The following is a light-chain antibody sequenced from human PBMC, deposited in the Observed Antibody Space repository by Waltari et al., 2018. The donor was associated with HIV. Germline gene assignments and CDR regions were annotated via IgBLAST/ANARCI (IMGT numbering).Light chain of an antibody. V-gene: IGKV1-5*03. CDR3: QQSNSYSYT. CDR1: QSISYW. CDR2: KAS. J-gene: IGKJ2*01. Sequence: DIQMTQSPSTPSASVGDRVTITCRASQSISYWLAWYQQKPGRAPKLLIHKASSLESGVPSRFSGSGSGTEFTLTISSLQPDDFATYYCQQSNSYSYTFGQGTKLEIK.